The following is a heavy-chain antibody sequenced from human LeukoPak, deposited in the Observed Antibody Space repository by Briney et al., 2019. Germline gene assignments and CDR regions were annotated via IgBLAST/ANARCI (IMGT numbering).Heavy chain of an antibody. CDR3: VAPARYCSGGSCQVY. Sequence: GGSLRLSCAASGFTFSSYAMSWVRQAPGKGLEWVSAISGSGGSTYYADSVKGRFTISRDNSKNTLYLQMNSLRAEDTAVYYCVAPARYCSGGSCQVYWGQGTLVTVSS. CDR2: ISGSGGST. CDR1: GFTFSSYA. D-gene: IGHD2-15*01. V-gene: IGHV3-23*01. J-gene: IGHJ4*02.